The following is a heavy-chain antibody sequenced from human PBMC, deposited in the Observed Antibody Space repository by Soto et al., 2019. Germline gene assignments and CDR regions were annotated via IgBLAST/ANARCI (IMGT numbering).Heavy chain of an antibody. CDR1: GFTFSSYA. CDR2: ISYDGSNK. Sequence: TGGSLRLSCAASGFTFSSYAMHWVRQAPGKGLEWVAVISYDGSNKYYADSVKGRFTISRDNSKNTLYLQMNSLRAEDTAVYYCARDSYYYDSSGYPVRLNWFDPWGQGTLVTVSS. CDR3: ARDSYYYDSSGYPVRLNWFDP. V-gene: IGHV3-30-3*01. J-gene: IGHJ5*02. D-gene: IGHD3-22*01.